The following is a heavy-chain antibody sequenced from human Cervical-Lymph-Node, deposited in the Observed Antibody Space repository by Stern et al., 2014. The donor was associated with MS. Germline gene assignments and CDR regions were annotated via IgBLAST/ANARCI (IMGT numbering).Heavy chain of an antibody. CDR1: GFIFSSYS. J-gene: IGHJ6*02. CDR3: ARDVDGYYYYGMDV. V-gene: IGHV3-21*01. CDR2: ITSGGSYI. D-gene: IGHD2-21*01. Sequence: EVQLVESGGGLVKPGGSLRLSCAASGFIFSSYSMNWVRLAPGKGLEWVSSITSGGSYIFFADSVKGRFTISRDNAKNSLYLQMNSLRAEDTAVYYCARDVDGYYYYGMDVWGQGTTVTVSS.